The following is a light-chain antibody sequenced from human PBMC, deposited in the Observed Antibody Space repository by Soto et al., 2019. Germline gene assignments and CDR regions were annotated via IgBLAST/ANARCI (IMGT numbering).Light chain of an antibody. CDR3: QQYYRYPRT. Sequence: DIQMTQSPSTLSASVGDRLTITCRASQTINSFLAWYQQTPGKAPKLLIYDASSLQSGVPSRFSGGGSGTEFTLTISSLQPDDVATFHCQQYYRYPRTFGQGTMVEIK. V-gene: IGKV1-5*01. J-gene: IGKJ1*01. CDR2: DAS. CDR1: QTINSF.